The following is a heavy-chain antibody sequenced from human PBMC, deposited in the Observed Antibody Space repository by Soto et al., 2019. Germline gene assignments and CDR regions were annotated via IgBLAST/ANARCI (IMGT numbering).Heavy chain of an antibody. D-gene: IGHD5-18*01. CDR1: GLTFISYS. J-gene: IGHJ4*02. CDR2: ISSSSSTI. V-gene: IGHV3-48*02. CDR3: ARDRGYTYGFDF. Sequence: GGSLRLSCAASGLTFISYSMSWVRQAPGKGLEWVSFISSSSSTIYYADSVKGRFTISRDNAKNSLYLQMNSLRDEDTAVYYCARDRGYTYGFDFWGQGALVTVSS.